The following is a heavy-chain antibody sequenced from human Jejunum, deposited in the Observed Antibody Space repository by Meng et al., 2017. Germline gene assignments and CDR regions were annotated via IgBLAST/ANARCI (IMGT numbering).Heavy chain of an antibody. CDR3: ARASEGSPTVTLIDY. Sequence: QGQLGQAGAEVKKPGSSVKVSCKASGGTFSSYAINWVRQAPGQGLEWMGGIIPIFGTANYAQKFQGRVTITADESTSTAYMELSSLRSEDTAVYYCARASEGSPTVTLIDYWGQGTLVTVSS. D-gene: IGHD4-17*01. CDR2: IIPIFGTA. CDR1: GGTFSSYA. J-gene: IGHJ4*02. V-gene: IGHV1-69*01.